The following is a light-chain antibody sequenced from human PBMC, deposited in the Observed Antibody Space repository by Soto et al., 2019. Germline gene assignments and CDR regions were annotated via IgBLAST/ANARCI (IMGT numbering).Light chain of an antibody. Sequence: QSVLTQPASVSGSPGQSIIISCTGTSSDVGGYNYVSWYQQHPGKAPKLMIYDVSNRPSGVSNRFSGSKSGNTASLTISGLQAEDEDDYYCSSYTSSSTRVFGGGTQLTVL. CDR1: SSDVGGYNY. CDR2: DVS. J-gene: IGLJ2*01. V-gene: IGLV2-14*01. CDR3: SSYTSSSTRV.